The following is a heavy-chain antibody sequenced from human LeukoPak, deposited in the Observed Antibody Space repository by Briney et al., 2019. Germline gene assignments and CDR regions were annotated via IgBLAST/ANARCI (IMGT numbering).Heavy chain of an antibody. Sequence: GGSLRLSCTASGFTFGDYAMSWVRQAPGKGLEWVGFIRSKAYGGTTEYAASVKGRFTISRDDSKSIASLQMNSLKTEDTAVYYCTRSRRYSSSSGTFAFDIWGQGTMVTVSS. V-gene: IGHV3-49*04. CDR2: IRSKAYGGTT. CDR3: TRSRRYSSSSGTFAFDI. D-gene: IGHD6-6*01. CDR1: GFTFGDYA. J-gene: IGHJ3*02.